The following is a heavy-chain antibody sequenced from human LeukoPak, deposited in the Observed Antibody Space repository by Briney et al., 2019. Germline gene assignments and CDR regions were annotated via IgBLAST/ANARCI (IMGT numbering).Heavy chain of an antibody. CDR3: ARCDSSGFDYYYMDV. CDR2: INPNSGGT. D-gene: IGHD3-22*01. J-gene: IGHJ6*03. Sequence: ASVKVSCKASRYTFTGYYMHWVRQAPGQGLEWMVWINPNSGGTNYAQKFQGRVTITADKSTSTAYMELSSLRSEDTAVYYCARCDSSGFDYYYMDVWGKGTTVTVSS. CDR1: RYTFTGYY. V-gene: IGHV1-2*02.